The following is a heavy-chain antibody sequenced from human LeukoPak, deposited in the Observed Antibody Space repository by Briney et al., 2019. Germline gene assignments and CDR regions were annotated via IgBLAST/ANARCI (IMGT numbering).Heavy chain of an antibody. J-gene: IGHJ6*02. CDR3: ASSTTVYYYYGMDV. CDR1: GGTFSSYA. CDR2: IIPIFGTA. D-gene: IGHD4-11*01. Sequence: SVKFSCKASGGTFSSYAISWVRQAPGQGLEWMGGIIPIFGTANYAQKFQGRVTITADESTSTAYMELSSLRSEDTAVYYCASSTTVYYYYGMDVWGQGTTVTVSS. V-gene: IGHV1-69*01.